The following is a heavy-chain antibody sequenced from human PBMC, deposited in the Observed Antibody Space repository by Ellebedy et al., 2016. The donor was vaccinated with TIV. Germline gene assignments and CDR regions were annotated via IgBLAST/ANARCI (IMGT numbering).Heavy chain of an antibody. J-gene: IGHJ4*02. Sequence: SETLSLXXTVSGGSISSSSYYWGWIRQPPGKGLEWIGSIYYSGTTYYNPSLKSRVTISVDTSKNQFSLRLASVTAADTAVYYCARDVNDYDSSGYVDYWGQGTLVTVSS. D-gene: IGHD3-22*01. CDR1: GGSISSSSYY. CDR2: IYYSGTT. CDR3: ARDVNDYDSSGYVDY. V-gene: IGHV4-39*07.